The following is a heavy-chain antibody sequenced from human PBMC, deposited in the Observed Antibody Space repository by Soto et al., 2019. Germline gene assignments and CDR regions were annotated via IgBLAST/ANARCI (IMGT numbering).Heavy chain of an antibody. CDR2: TIPIFGTP. Sequence: SVKVSCKASGGTLSIYGSSWVRQAPGQGLEWMGGTIPIFGTPNYAQKFQGRVTITADKSTSTAYMELSSLRSEDTAVYYCASPYTSSFAFDIWGQGTVVTVSS. J-gene: IGHJ3*02. V-gene: IGHV1-69*06. CDR3: ASPYTSSFAFDI. CDR1: GGTLSIYG. D-gene: IGHD6-6*01.